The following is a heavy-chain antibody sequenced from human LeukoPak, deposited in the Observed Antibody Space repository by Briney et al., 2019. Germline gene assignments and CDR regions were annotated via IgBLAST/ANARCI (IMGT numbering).Heavy chain of an antibody. CDR1: GYSFTNYW. Sequence: PGESLKISCKGSGYSFTNYWIGWVRQMPGKGLEWMGIIYPGDSDTRYSPSFQGQVTISADKSINTAYLQWSSLKASDTAMYYCARRQGCSSTSCPPDSWGQGTLVTVSS. V-gene: IGHV5-51*01. CDR3: ARRQGCSSTSCPPDS. D-gene: IGHD2-2*01. J-gene: IGHJ4*02. CDR2: IYPGDSDT.